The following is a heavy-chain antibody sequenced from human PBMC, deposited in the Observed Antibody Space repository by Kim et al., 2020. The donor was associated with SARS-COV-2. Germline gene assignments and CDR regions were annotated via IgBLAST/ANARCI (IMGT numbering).Heavy chain of an antibody. J-gene: IGHJ6*02. CDR3: TTDYYRRYYDSSCPV. D-gene: IGHD3-22*01. Sequence: APVKGRCTISRDDSKNTLYLQMNSLKTEDTAVYYCTTDYYRRYYDSSCPVWGQGTTVTVSS. V-gene: IGHV3-15*01.